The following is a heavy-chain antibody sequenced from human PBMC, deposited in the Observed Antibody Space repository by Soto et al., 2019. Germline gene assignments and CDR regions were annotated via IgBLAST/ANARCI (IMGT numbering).Heavy chain of an antibody. CDR3: ARDHLYCTNGVCLNRRYCMDV. J-gene: IGHJ6*02. V-gene: IGHV3-74*01. D-gene: IGHD2-8*01. CDR2: INSDGSST. CDR1: GFTFSSYW. Sequence: EVQLVESGGGLVQPGGSLRLSCAASGFTFSSYWMHWVRQAPGKGLVWVSRINSDGSSTSYADSVKGRFTISRDNAKNTLYLQMNSLRAEDTAVYYCARDHLYCTNGVCLNRRYCMDVWGQGTTVTVSS.